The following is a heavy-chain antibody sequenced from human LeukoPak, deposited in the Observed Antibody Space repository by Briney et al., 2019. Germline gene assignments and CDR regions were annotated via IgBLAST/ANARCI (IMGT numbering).Heavy chain of an antibody. Sequence: GGSLRLSCAASGFTFSSYGMHWVRQAPGKGLEWVAVISYDGSNKYYADSVKGRFTISRDNSKNTLYLQMNSLRAEDTAVYYCAKEFRYSSGWSVPYYYYGMDVWGQGTTVTVSS. J-gene: IGHJ6*02. D-gene: IGHD6-19*01. V-gene: IGHV3-30*18. CDR1: GFTFSSYG. CDR2: ISYDGSNK. CDR3: AKEFRYSSGWSVPYYYYGMDV.